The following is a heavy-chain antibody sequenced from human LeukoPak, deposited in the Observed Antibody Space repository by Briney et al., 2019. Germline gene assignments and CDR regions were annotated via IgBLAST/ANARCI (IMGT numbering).Heavy chain of an antibody. CDR3: ARESRWFDP. Sequence: SETLPLTCAVSGGSISSGGYSWSWIRQPPGKGLEWIGYIYHSGSTYYNPSLKSRVTISVDRSKNQFSLKLSSVTAADTAVYYCARESRWFDPWGQGTLVTVSS. CDR1: GGSISSGGYS. CDR2: IYHSGST. J-gene: IGHJ5*02. V-gene: IGHV4-30-2*01.